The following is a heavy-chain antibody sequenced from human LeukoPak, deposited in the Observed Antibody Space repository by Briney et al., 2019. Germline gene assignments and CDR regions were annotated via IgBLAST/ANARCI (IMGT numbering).Heavy chain of an antibody. J-gene: IGHJ4*02. CDR1: GGSISSYY. Sequence: SETLSLTCTVSGGSISSYYWSWIRQPPGKGLEWIGSIYYSGSTYYNPSLKSRVTISVDTSKNQFSLKLSSVTAADTAVYYCARMTAYGNYFDYWGQGTLVTVSS. CDR3: ARMTAYGNYFDY. V-gene: IGHV4-39*01. CDR2: IYYSGST. D-gene: IGHD4-17*01.